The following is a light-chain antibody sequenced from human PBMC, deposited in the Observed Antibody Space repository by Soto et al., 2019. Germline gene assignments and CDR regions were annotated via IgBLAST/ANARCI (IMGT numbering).Light chain of an antibody. CDR2: DAS. CDR3: QQYNSYSPTWT. V-gene: IGKV1-5*01. Sequence: DIQMTQSPSTLSASVGDRVTVTCRASQSISSWLAWYQQKPGKAPKLLIYDASSLESGVPSRFSGSGSGTEVTLTISSLQPDDFATCYCQQYNSYSPTWTFGQGNKVEIK. J-gene: IGKJ1*01. CDR1: QSISSW.